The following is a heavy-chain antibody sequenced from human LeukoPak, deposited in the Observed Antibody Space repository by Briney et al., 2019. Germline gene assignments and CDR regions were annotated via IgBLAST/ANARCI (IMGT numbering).Heavy chain of an antibody. CDR1: GFTFTNYG. CDR2: ISSSSSTI. D-gene: IGHD3-10*01. Sequence: PGGTLRLSCAASGFTFTNYGMNWVRQAPGKGLEWVSYISSSSSTIYYADSVKGRFTISRDNAKNSLYLQMNSLRAEDTAVYYCARRGGEFLLKYYYYMDVWGKGTTVTVSS. V-gene: IGHV3-48*01. J-gene: IGHJ6*03. CDR3: ARRGGEFLLKYYYYMDV.